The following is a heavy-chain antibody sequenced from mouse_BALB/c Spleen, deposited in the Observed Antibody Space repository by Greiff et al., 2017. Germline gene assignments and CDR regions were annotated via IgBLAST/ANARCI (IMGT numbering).Heavy chain of an antibody. CDR2: IWAGGST. CDR1: GFSLTSYG. CDR3: ARDNYYYGYFDY. D-gene: IGHD1-1*01. J-gene: IGHJ2*01. V-gene: IGHV2-9*02. Sequence: VQRVESGPGLVAPSQSLSITCTVSGFSLTSYGVHWVRQPPGKGLEWLGVIWAGGSTNYNSALMSRLSISKDNSKSQVFLKMNSLQTDDTAMYYCARDNYYYGYFDYWGQGTTLTVSS.